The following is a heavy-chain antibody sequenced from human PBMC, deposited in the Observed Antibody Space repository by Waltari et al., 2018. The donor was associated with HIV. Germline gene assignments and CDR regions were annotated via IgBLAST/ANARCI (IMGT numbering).Heavy chain of an antibody. V-gene: IGHV3-7*01. J-gene: IGHJ4*02. D-gene: IGHD6-13*01. CDR2: IRPDGNDK. Sequence: WVRQAPGKGLEWVANIRPDGNDKYYVDSVKGRFTISRDNVKNSLYLQMNTLRAEDTAVYYCARGGGAAAGTVDYWGQGTLVTVSS. CDR3: ARGGGAAAGTVDY.